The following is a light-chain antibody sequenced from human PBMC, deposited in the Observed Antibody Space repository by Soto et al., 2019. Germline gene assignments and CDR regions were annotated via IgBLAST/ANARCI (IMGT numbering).Light chain of an antibody. CDR1: SGHSNYA. V-gene: IGLV4-69*01. J-gene: IGLJ2*01. CDR2: VNNDGSH. Sequence: QAVLTQSPSASASLGASVKLTCTLSSGHSNYAIAWHQQQPEKGPRYLMKVNNDGSHSKGDGIPDRFSGSSSGAERYLTISSLQSEDEADYYCQTWGTSVVFGGGTKVTVL. CDR3: QTWGTSVV.